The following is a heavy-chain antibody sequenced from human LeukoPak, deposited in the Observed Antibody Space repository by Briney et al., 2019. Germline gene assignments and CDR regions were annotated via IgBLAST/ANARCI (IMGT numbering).Heavy chain of an antibody. CDR2: INPSGGST. J-gene: IGHJ6*02. D-gene: IGHD3-9*01. Sequence: ASVKVSCKASGYTFTSYYMHWVRQAPGQGLEWMGIINPSGGSTSYAQKFQGRVTMTRDTSTSTVYMELSSLTSEDTAVYYCARDFRDGEYLDDGMDVWGQAPTATVSS. V-gene: IGHV1-46*01. CDR3: ARDFRDGEYLDDGMDV. CDR1: GYTFTSYY.